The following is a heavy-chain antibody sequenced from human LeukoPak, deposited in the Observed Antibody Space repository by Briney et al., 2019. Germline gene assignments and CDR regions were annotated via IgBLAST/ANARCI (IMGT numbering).Heavy chain of an antibody. CDR1: GDTFSSYA. CDR2: IIPIFGTA. V-gene: IGHV1-69*13. Sequence: GASVTVSCKASGDTFSSYAISWVRQAPGQGLEWMGGIIPIFGTANYAQKFQGRVTITADESTSTAYMDLSSLRSEDTAVYYCARGRMAGTYVFDYWGQGTLVTVSS. J-gene: IGHJ4*02. CDR3: ARGRMAGTYVFDY. D-gene: IGHD6-19*01.